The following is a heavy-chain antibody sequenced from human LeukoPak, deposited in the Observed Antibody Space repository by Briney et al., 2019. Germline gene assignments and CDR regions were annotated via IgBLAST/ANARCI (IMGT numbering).Heavy chain of an antibody. CDR3: ARTGPGGAAAGLSFDY. V-gene: IGHV4-39*07. CDR2: IYYSGST. J-gene: IGHJ4*02. D-gene: IGHD6-13*01. CDR1: GGSISSISYY. Sequence: SETLSLTCTVSGGSISSISYYWGWIRQPPGKGLEWIGSIYYSGSTYYNPSLKSRVTISVDTSKNQFSLKLSSVTAADTVVYYCARTGPGGAAAGLSFDYWGQGTLVTVSS.